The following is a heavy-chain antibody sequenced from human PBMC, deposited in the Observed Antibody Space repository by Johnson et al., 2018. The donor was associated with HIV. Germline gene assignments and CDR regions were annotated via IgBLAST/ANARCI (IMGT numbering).Heavy chain of an antibody. D-gene: IGHD1-26*01. CDR2: INSDGSST. J-gene: IGHJ3*02. V-gene: IGHV3-74*02. CDR1: GFTFSSYW. Sequence: VQLVESGGGLVQPGGSLRLSCAAPGFTFSSYWMHWVRQAPGKGLVWVSRINSDGSSTSYADSVKGRFTISRDNAKNTLYLQLNSLRVEDTALYYCAKGLFRGVDGFDIWGQGTMVTVSS. CDR3: AKGLFRGVDGFDI.